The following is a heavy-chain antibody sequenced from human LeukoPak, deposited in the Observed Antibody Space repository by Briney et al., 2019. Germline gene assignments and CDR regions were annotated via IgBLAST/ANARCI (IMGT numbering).Heavy chain of an antibody. V-gene: IGHV4-4*02. D-gene: IGHD3-3*01. CDR1: GGSISSSNW. Sequence: PSGTLSLTCAVSGGSISSSNWWSWVRQPPGKGLEWIGEIYHSGSTNYNPSLKSRVTISVDKSKNQFSLKLSSVTAADTAVYYCARERIYGVVGWRGLLDYWGQGTLVTVSS. CDR3: ARERIYGVVGWRGLLDY. CDR2: IYHSGST. J-gene: IGHJ4*02.